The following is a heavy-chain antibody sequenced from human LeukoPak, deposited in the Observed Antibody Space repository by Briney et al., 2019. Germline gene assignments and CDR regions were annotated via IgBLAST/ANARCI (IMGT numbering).Heavy chain of an antibody. J-gene: IGHJ4*02. CDR2: ISGSGGST. V-gene: IGHV3-23*01. Sequence: GGSLRLSCAASGFTFSSYAMSWVRQAPGKGLEWVSAISGSGGSTYYADSVKGRFTISRDNSKNTLYLQMNSLRAEDTAVYYCAKQYYSDTNGQDYYFDYWGQGSLVTVSS. D-gene: IGHD3-22*01. CDR3: AKQYYSDTNGQDYYFDY. CDR1: GFTFSSYA.